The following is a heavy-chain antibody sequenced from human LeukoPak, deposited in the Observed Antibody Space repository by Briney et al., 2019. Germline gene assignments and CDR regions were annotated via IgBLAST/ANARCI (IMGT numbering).Heavy chain of an antibody. D-gene: IGHD1-26*01. Sequence: PGGSLRLSYAASGFTVSSNYMSWVRQAPGKGLEWVSVIYSGGSTYYADSVKGRFTISRDNSKNTLYLQMNSLRAEDTAVYYCARDEWVTGSHGDWGQGTLVTVSS. CDR1: GFTVSSNY. CDR2: IYSGGST. V-gene: IGHV3-66*01. J-gene: IGHJ4*02. CDR3: ARDEWVTGSHGD.